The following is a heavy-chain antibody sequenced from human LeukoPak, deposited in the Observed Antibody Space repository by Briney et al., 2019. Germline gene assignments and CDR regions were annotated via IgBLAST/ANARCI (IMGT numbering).Heavy chain of an antibody. D-gene: IGHD6-13*01. CDR2: IYYSGST. J-gene: IGHJ4*02. V-gene: IGHV4-39*07. CDR3: ARDEDSSSYSYYFDY. Sequence: SETLSLTCTVSGGSISSSSYYWGCIRQPPGKGLECIGSIYYSGSTYYNPSLKSRVTISVDTSKNQFSLKLSSVSAADTAVYYCARDEDSSSYSYYFDYWGQGTLVTVSS. CDR1: GGSISSSSYY.